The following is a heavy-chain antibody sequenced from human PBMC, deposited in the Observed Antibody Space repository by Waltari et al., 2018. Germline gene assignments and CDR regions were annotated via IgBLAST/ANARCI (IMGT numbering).Heavy chain of an antibody. V-gene: IGHV4-4*02. D-gene: IGHD2-15*01. CDR2: SYHSGGT. J-gene: IGHJ4*02. Sequence: QVQLQESGPGLVKPSGTLSLTCAVSGGSIRSSNWWSWVPQPPGKGLEWIGKSYHSGGTNYNPSLKSRVTISVDKSKNQFSLKLSSVTAADTAVYYCAREPDGNIESYGWGQGTLVTVSS. CDR3: AREPDGNIESYG. CDR1: GGSIRSSNW.